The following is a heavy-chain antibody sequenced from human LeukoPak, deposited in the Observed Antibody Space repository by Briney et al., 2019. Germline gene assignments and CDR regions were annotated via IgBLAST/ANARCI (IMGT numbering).Heavy chain of an antibody. D-gene: IGHD6-19*01. CDR2: ISTSGGST. Sequence: AGGSLRLSCAASGFTFSSYWMSWVRQAPGKGLEWVSTISTSGGSTYYADSVKGRFTISRDNSKNTLYLQMNSLRAEDTAVYYCAKDRSQWLVWDKYYFDYWGQGTLVTVSS. CDR3: AKDRSQWLVWDKYYFDY. CDR1: GFTFSSYW. V-gene: IGHV3-23*01. J-gene: IGHJ4*02.